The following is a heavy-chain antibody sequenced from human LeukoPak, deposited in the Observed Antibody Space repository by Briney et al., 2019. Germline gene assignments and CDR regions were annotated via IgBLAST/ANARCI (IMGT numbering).Heavy chain of an antibody. CDR2: IWYDGSDK. Sequence: GRSLRLSCVASGVTFSSYGMHWVRQAPGQGLEWVAVIWYDGSDKYYADSVKGRFTISRDNSKNTQHLQMNSLGAEDTAVYYCAREKNDCFDIWGQGTMVTVSS. J-gene: IGHJ3*02. CDR1: GVTFSSYG. CDR3: AREKNDCFDI. D-gene: IGHD2-21*01. V-gene: IGHV3-33*01.